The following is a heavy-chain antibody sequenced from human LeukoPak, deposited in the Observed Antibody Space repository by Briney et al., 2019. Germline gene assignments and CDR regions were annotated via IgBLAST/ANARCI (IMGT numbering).Heavy chain of an antibody. Sequence: SETLSLTCTVSGYSISSGYYWGWIRQPPGKGLEWIGSIYYSGSTYYNPSLKSRVTISVDTSKNQFSLKLSSVTAADTAVYYCARDVYDILTSYYGMDVWGQGTTVTVSS. CDR2: IYYSGST. CDR3: ARDVYDILTSYYGMDV. J-gene: IGHJ6*02. V-gene: IGHV4-38-2*02. CDR1: GYSISSGYY. D-gene: IGHD3-9*01.